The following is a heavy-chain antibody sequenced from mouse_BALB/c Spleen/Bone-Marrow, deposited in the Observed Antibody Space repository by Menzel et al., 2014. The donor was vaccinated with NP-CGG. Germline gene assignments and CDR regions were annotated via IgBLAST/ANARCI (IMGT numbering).Heavy chain of an antibody. D-gene: IGHD1-1*01. Sequence: EVMLVESGAEIVKPGASVKSSCTTSGFNIEDSYIYWMKQRPEQGLEWIGRIDPANGNTKYDPKFQGKATITVDTSSATAYLQLSSPTSEDTAVYYCARNYGSSLDYWGQGTTLTVSS. V-gene: IGHV14-3*02. CDR3: ARNYGSSLDY. CDR1: GFNIEDSY. J-gene: IGHJ2*01. CDR2: IDPANGNT.